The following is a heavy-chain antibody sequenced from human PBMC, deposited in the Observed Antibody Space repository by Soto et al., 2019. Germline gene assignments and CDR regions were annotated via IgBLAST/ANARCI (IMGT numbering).Heavy chain of an antibody. J-gene: IGHJ4*02. CDR2: ISAHNGNT. CDR1: GYAFTTYG. CDR3: ARGRYGDY. Sequence: QVHLVQSGAEVKKPGASVKVSCQGSGYAFTTYGITWVRQAPGQGLEWMGWISAHNGNTNYAQKLQGRVTVTRDTSTSNGYMELRSLRDDDTAVYYCARGRYGDYWGQGALVTVSS. D-gene: IGHD1-1*01. V-gene: IGHV1-18*01.